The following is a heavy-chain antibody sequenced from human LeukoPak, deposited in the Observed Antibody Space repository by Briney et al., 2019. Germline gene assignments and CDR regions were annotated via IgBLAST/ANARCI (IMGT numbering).Heavy chain of an antibody. Sequence: SETLSLTCTVSGGSISSYYWSWIRQPAGKGLEWIGRIYTSGSTNYNPSLKSRVTMSVDTSKNQLSLKLSSVTAADTAVYYCARDRGYCSSTSCYYWFDPWGQGTLVTVSS. V-gene: IGHV4-4*07. CDR3: ARDRGYCSSTSCYYWFDP. CDR1: GGSISSYY. D-gene: IGHD2-2*01. CDR2: IYTSGST. J-gene: IGHJ5*02.